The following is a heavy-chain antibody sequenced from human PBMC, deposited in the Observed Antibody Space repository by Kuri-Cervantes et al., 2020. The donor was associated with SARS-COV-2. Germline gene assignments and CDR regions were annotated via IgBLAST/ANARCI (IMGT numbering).Heavy chain of an antibody. J-gene: IGHJ5*02. CDR1: GCSISSSRYY. V-gene: IGHV4-39*01. CDR2: IYYSGST. D-gene: IGHD1-26*01. Sequence: ESLKISCTVSGCSISSSRYYWGWNRQPPGKGLEWIVSIYYSGSTYYNPVLKSRVTISVDTSKNQYSLKLSSVTAADTAVYYCARRGGSYYFWFDPWGQGTLVTVSS. CDR3: ARRGGSYYFWFDP.